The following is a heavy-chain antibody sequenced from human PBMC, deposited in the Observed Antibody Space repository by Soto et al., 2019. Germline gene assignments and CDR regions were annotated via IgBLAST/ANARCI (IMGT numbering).Heavy chain of an antibody. CDR1: GFSVRTDY. Sequence: EVQLVESGGDLIQPGGSLRLSCAASGFSVRTDYMTWVRQPPGKGLEWVSVIYRDGTTYNADSVKGRFTISRDNSKNTMYLQMNNLRVDDTALDYCARATGGTGWAWVDYWGQGTLVTVAS. CDR2: IYRDGTT. V-gene: IGHV3-53*01. D-gene: IGHD6-19*01. CDR3: ARATGGTGWAWVDY. J-gene: IGHJ4*02.